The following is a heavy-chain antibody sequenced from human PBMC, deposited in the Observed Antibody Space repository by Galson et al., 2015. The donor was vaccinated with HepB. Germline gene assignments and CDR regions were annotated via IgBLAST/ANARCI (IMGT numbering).Heavy chain of an antibody. CDR3: GRSGGGGAVTQQYYYGMDV. D-gene: IGHD2-15*01. CDR2: IIPIFGTA. CDR1: GGTFSSYA. V-gene: IGHV1-69*13. J-gene: IGHJ6*02. Sequence: SVKVSCKASGGTFSSYAISWVRQAPGQGLEWMGGIIPIFGTANYAQKFQGRVTTTADESTSTAYMELSSLRSEDTAVFYCGRSGGGGAVTQQYYYGMDVWGQGTTVTVSS.